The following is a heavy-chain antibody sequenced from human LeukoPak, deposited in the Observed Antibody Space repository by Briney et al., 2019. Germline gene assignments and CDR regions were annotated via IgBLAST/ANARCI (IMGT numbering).Heavy chain of an antibody. V-gene: IGHV3-33*08. D-gene: IGHD6-19*01. Sequence: PGGSLRLSCAASGFTFTDYNMNWVRQAPGKGLEWVAVIWYDGSNKYYADSVKGRFTISRDNSKNTLYLQMNSLRAEDTAVYYCARAWEGWRGYYYGMDVWGQGTTVTVSS. CDR2: IWYDGSNK. CDR1: GFTFTDYN. CDR3: ARAWEGWRGYYYGMDV. J-gene: IGHJ6*02.